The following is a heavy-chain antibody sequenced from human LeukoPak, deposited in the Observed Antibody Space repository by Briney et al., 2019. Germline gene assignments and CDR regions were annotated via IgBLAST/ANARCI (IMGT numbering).Heavy chain of an antibody. V-gene: IGHV4-59*01. CDR1: GASMNSYY. CDR2: IYYSGST. J-gene: IGHJ4*02. D-gene: IGHD6-13*01. Sequence: SETLSLTCTVSGASMNSYYWSWIRQPPGKGLEWIGFIYYSGSTNYNPSLKSGVTISVDTSKNQFSLKLSSVTAADTAVYYCARVSAAGTLSLDCWGQGTLVTVSS. CDR3: ARVSAAGTLSLDC.